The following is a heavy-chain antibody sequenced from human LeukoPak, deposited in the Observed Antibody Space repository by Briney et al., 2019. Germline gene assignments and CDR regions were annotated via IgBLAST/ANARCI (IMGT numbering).Heavy chain of an antibody. V-gene: IGHV3-43D*03. CDR1: GFTFDDYA. D-gene: IGHD4-11*01. CDR2: ISWDGGLT. Sequence: GGSLRLSCAASGFTFDDYAMHWVRQAPGKGLEWVSLISWDGGLTYYADSMEGRFTISRDNSKNSLYLQMNSLRPEDTALYYGAKPRRGTITTGPAYTHWGQGTLVTVSS. J-gene: IGHJ4*02. CDR3: AKPRRGTITTGPAYTH.